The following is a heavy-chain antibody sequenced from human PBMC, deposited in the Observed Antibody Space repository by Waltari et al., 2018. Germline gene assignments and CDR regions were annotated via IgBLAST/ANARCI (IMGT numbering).Heavy chain of an antibody. V-gene: IGHV4-34*01. CDR3: ARARLVKWELPGYFDY. CDR1: GGSFSGYY. CDR2: INHSGST. J-gene: IGHJ4*02. D-gene: IGHD1-26*01. Sequence: QVQLQQWGAGLLKPSETLSLTCAVYGGSFSGYYWSWIRQPPGKGLEWIGEINHSGSTNYNPSLKSRVTISVDTSKNQFSLKLSSVTAADTAVYYCARARLVKWELPGYFDYWGQGTLVTVSS.